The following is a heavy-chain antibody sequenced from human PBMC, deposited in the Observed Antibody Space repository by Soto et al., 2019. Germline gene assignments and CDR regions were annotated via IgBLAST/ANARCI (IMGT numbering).Heavy chain of an antibody. Sequence: QVQLVQSGAEVKKPGASVKVSCKASGYTFTSYAMHWVRQAPGQRLEWMGWINAGNGNTKYSQKFQGRVTITRDTSASTAYMELSSLRSEDTAVYYCARGLVNPLWFGELGGMDVWGQGTTVTVSS. V-gene: IGHV1-3*01. J-gene: IGHJ6*02. CDR3: ARGLVNPLWFGELGGMDV. CDR1: GYTFTSYA. D-gene: IGHD3-10*01. CDR2: INAGNGNT.